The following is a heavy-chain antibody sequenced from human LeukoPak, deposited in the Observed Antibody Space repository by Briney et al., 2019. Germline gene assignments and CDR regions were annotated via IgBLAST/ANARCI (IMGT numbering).Heavy chain of an antibody. CDR1: GGTFSSYA. J-gene: IGHJ6*03. CDR2: VIPIFGTA. CDR3: ARAMLVTPGYYYMDV. V-gene: IGHV1-69*05. Sequence: ASVKVSCKASGGTFSSYAISWVRQGPGQGLGWMGGVIPIFGTANYAQKFQGRVTITTDESTSTAYMELSSLRSEDTAVYYCARAMLVTPGYYYMDVWGKGTTVTVSS. D-gene: IGHD4-23*01.